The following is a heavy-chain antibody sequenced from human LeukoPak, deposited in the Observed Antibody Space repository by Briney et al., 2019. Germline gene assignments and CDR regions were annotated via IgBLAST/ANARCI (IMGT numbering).Heavy chain of an antibody. CDR2: ISAYNGNT. CDR3: VRDRVDSSGYYYYYGLDV. CDR1: GYTFTSYG. Sequence: GASVKVSCKASGYTFTSYGISWVRQAPGQGLEWMGWISAYNGNTNYAQKLQGRVTMTTDTSTSTAYMELRSLRSDDTAVYYCVRDRVDSSGYYYYYGLDVWGQGTTVTVSS. V-gene: IGHV1-18*01. J-gene: IGHJ6*02. D-gene: IGHD3-22*01.